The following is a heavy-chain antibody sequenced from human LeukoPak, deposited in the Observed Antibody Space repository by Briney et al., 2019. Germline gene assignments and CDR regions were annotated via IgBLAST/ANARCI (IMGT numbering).Heavy chain of an antibody. CDR1: GGSISSYY. V-gene: IGHV4-59*01. D-gene: IGHD6-19*01. CDR3: ARDQAGPYSSGWHYFDY. J-gene: IGHJ4*02. Sequence: SETRSLTCTVSGGSISSYYWSWIRQPPGKGLEWIGYIYYSGSTNYNPSLKSRVTISVDTSKNQFSLKLSSVTAADTAVYYCARDQAGPYSSGWHYFDYWGQGTLVTVSS. CDR2: IYYSGST.